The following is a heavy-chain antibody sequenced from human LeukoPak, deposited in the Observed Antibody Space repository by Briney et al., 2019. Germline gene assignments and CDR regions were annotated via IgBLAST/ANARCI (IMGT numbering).Heavy chain of an antibody. D-gene: IGHD3-16*01. CDR2: IYHSGST. CDR1: GGSISSGGYS. V-gene: IGHV4-30-2*01. J-gene: IGHJ4*02. Sequence: SETLSLTCAVSGGSISSGGYSWSWIRQPPGKGLEWIGYIYHSGSTYCNPSLKSRVTISVDRSKNQFSLKLSSVTAADTAVYYCARGGVPDYWGQGTLVTVSS. CDR3: ARGGVPDY.